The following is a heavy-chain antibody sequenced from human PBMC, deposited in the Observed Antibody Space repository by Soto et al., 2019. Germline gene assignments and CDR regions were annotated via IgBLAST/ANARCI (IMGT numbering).Heavy chain of an antibody. Sequence: QLQLQESGPGLVKPSETLSLTCTVSGGSISSSSYYWGWIRQPPGKGLEWIGSIYYSGSTYYNPSLKSRVTISVDTSKNQFSLKLSSVTAADTAVYYCAIPIAAAGMDDYWGQGTLVTVSS. D-gene: IGHD6-13*01. CDR3: AIPIAAAGMDDY. CDR2: IYYSGST. J-gene: IGHJ4*02. CDR1: GGSISSSSYY. V-gene: IGHV4-39*01.